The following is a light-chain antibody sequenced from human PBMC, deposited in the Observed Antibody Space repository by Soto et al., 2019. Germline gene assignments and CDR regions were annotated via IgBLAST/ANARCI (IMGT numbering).Light chain of an antibody. CDR3: QQYNSYSLT. CDR1: QSISSW. V-gene: IGKV1-5*01. J-gene: IGKJ4*01. Sequence: DIQLTQSPYTLSASVGERVTLTCLASQSISSWLAWYQQKPGKAPKLLIYDASGLESGVPSRFSGSGSGTEFTLTISSLQPDDFATYYCQQYNSYSLTFGGGTKVDIK. CDR2: DAS.